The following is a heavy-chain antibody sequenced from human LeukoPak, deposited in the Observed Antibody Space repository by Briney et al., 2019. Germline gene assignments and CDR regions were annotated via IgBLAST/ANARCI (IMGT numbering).Heavy chain of an antibody. CDR1: GYSFTSYW. CDR2: IYPGDSDT. Sequence: GESLKISCKGSGYSFTSYWIGWVRQMPGKGLEWMGIIYPGDSDTRYSPSFQGQVTISADKSISTAYLQWSSLKASDTAMYYCARQGGDDYDSSGYYLTMMDIWGQGTLVTVSS. V-gene: IGHV5-51*01. J-gene: IGHJ4*02. D-gene: IGHD3-22*01. CDR3: ARQGGDDYDSSGYYLTMMDI.